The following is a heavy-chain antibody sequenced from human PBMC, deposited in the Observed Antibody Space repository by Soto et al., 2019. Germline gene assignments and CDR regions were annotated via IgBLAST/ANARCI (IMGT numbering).Heavy chain of an antibody. CDR1: GGSISSGGYS. CDR2: IYHSGST. Sequence: SETLSLTCAVSGGSISSGGYSWSWIRQPPGKGLEWIGYIYHSGSTYYNPSLKSRVTISVDRSKNQFSLKLSSVTAADTAVYYCARRIAAGPRLGYNWFDPWGQGTLVTVSS. CDR3: ARRIAAGPRLGYNWFDP. V-gene: IGHV4-30-2*01. D-gene: IGHD6-6*01. J-gene: IGHJ5*02.